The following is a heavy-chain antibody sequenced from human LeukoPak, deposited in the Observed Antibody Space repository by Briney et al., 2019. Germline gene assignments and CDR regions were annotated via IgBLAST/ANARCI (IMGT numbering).Heavy chain of an antibody. CDR2: INHSGST. V-gene: IGHV4-34*01. D-gene: IGHD3-10*01. CDR3: ARPGGVRGVRSFNWFDP. Sequence: SETLSLTCTVSGGSISSYYWSWIRQPPGKGLEWIGEINHSGSTNYNPSLKSRVTISVDTSKNQFSLKLSSVTAADTAVYYCARPGGVRGVRSFNWFDPWGQGTLVTVSS. J-gene: IGHJ5*02. CDR1: GGSISSYY.